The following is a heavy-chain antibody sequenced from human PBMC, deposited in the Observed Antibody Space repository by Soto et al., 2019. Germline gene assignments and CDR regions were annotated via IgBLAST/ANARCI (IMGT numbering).Heavy chain of an antibody. J-gene: IGHJ3*02. CDR1: GFTFSSYA. CDR3: ACQGGYDILTYAFDI. CDR2: ISSNGGST. V-gene: IGHV3-64*01. Sequence: EVQLVESGGGLVQPGGSLRLSCAASGFTFSSYAMHWVRQAPGKGLEYVSAISSNGGSTYYANSVKGRFTISRDNSKNTLYLQMGSLRAEDMAVYYWACQGGYDILTYAFDIWGQGTMVTVSS. D-gene: IGHD3-9*01.